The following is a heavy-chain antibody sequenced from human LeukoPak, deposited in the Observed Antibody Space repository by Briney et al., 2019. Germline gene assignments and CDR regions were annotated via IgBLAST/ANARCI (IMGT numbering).Heavy chain of an antibody. CDR3: ARGDPGIAGNWFDP. V-gene: IGHV4-4*02. CDR1: GGSISSSNW. CDR2: IYHSGST. Sequence: SGTLSLTCAVSGGSISSSNWWSWVRQPPGKGLEWIGEIYHSGSTNYNPSLKSRVTISVDKSKNQFSLKLSSVTAADTAVYYCARGDPGIAGNWFDPWGQGTLVTVSS. J-gene: IGHJ5*02. D-gene: IGHD6-13*01.